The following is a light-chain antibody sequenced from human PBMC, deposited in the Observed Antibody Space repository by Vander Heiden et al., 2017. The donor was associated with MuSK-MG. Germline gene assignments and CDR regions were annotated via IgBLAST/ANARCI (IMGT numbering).Light chain of an antibody. V-gene: IGKV3-15*01. CDR3: QQYENWPPIT. Sequence: EIVMTQSPATLSVSPGERATPSCRASQSLRSNIAWYQQKPGQAPRLLIYGASTRATGIPARFSGSGSGTEFTLTISSLQSEDFAVYYCQQYENWPPITFGQGTRLEIK. J-gene: IGKJ5*01. CDR2: GAS. CDR1: QSLRSN.